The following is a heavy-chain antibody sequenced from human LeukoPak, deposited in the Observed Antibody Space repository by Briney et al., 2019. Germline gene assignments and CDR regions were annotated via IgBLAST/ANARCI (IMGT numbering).Heavy chain of an antibody. J-gene: IGHJ4*02. D-gene: IGHD6-13*01. CDR3: AKLAAVGTTLDY. CDR2: INASGGRT. V-gene: IGHV3-23*01. Sequence: GGSLRLSCAVSGFTFDTYAMTWVRQAPGKGLEWISGINASGGRTSYADSVKGRFTISRDNSKNTLYLQMNSLRGEDTAVYYCAKLAAVGTTLDYWGQGTPVTVSS. CDR1: GFTFDTYA.